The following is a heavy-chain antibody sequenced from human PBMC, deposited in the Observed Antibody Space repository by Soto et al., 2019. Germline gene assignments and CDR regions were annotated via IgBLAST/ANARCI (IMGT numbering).Heavy chain of an antibody. V-gene: IGHV3-9*01. D-gene: IGHD6-6*01. Sequence: DVQLVESGGGLVQPGRSLRLSCAASGFTFDDYAMHWVRQAPGKGLEWVSGISWNSGSIGYADSVKGRFTISRDNAKNSLYLQMNSLRAEDTALYYCAKGGGGGVIAAPGGYFDYWGQGTLVTVSS. J-gene: IGHJ4*02. CDR1: GFTFDDYA. CDR3: AKGGGGGVIAAPGGYFDY. CDR2: ISWNSGSI.